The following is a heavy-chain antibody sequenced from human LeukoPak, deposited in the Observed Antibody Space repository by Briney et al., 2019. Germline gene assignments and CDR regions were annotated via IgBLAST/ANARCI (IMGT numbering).Heavy chain of an antibody. J-gene: IGHJ4*02. CDR2: ISSSGSTI. CDR1: GFIFSDYY. D-gene: IGHD2-15*01. Sequence: PGGSLRLSCAASGFIFSDYYMSWIRQAPGKGLEWVSYISSSGSTIYYADSVKGRFTISRDNAKNSLYLQMNSLRAEDTAVYYCTSNYCSGGSCYLYWGQGTLVTVSS. V-gene: IGHV3-11*01. CDR3: TSNYCSGGSCYLY.